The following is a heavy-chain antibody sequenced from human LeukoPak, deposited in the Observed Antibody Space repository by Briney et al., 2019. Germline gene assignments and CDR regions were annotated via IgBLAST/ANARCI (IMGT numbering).Heavy chain of an antibody. CDR1: GFTFSSYG. CDR3: AKGPAVAGTRNYFDY. Sequence: GGSLRLSCAASGFTFSSYGMHWVCQAPGKGLEWVAFIRSDASNEYYADSVKGRFTISRDNSKNTLYLQMNSLRAEDTAVYYCAKGPAVAGTRNYFDYWGQGTLVTVSS. J-gene: IGHJ4*02. D-gene: IGHD6-19*01. CDR2: IRSDASNE. V-gene: IGHV3-30*02.